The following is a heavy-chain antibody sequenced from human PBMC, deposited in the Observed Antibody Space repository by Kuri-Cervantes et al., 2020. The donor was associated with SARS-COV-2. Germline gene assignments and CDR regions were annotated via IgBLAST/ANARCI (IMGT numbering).Heavy chain of an antibody. V-gene: IGHV3-30-3*01. CDR1: GFTFSDYY. J-gene: IGHJ4*02. D-gene: IGHD7-27*01. CDR3: ARDLRLGKSLDY. Sequence: GGSLRLSCAASGFTFSDYYMSWIRQAPGKGLEWVAVISYDGSNKYYADSVKGRFTISRDNSKNTLYLQMSSLRAEDTAVYYCARDLRLGKSLDYWGQGTLVTVSS. CDR2: ISYDGSNK.